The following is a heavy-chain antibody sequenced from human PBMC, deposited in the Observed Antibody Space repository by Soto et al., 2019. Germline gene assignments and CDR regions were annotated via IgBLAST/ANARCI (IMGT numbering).Heavy chain of an antibody. CDR3: ARVFGVLNYYYYGMDV. Sequence: GESLKISCAASGFTFSSYAMHWVRQAPGKGLEWVAVISYDGSNKYYADSVKGRFTISRDNSKNTLYLQMNSLRAEDTAVYYCARVFGVLNYYYYGMDVWGQGTTVTVSS. D-gene: IGHD3-3*01. CDR1: GFTFSSYA. CDR2: ISYDGSNK. V-gene: IGHV3-30-3*01. J-gene: IGHJ6*02.